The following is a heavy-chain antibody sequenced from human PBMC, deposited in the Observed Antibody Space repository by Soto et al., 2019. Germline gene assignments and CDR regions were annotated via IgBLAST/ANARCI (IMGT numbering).Heavy chain of an antibody. CDR1: GGTFSSYT. CDR2: IIPILGIA. CDR3: ARGIAAAAARGMDV. J-gene: IGHJ6*02. V-gene: IGHV1-69*02. D-gene: IGHD6-13*01. Sequence: PLASVKVSCKASGGTFSSYTISWVRQAPGQGLEWMGRIIPILGIANYAQKFQGRVTITGDKSTSTAYMELSRLRSDDTAVYYCARGIAAAAARGMDVWGQGTTVTVSS.